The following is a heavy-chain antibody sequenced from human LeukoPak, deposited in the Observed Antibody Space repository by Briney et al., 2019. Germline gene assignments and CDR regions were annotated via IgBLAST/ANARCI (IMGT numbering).Heavy chain of an antibody. Sequence: SETLSLTCTVSGGSISSYYWSWIRQPPGKGLEWIGYIYYSGSTNYNPSLKSRVTISVDTSKNQFSLKLSSVTAADTAVYYCSLLRGYYYYGMDVWGQGTTVTVSS. CDR3: SLLRGYYYYGMDV. D-gene: IGHD2-15*01. V-gene: IGHV4-59*01. CDR1: GGSISSYY. J-gene: IGHJ6*02. CDR2: IYYSGST.